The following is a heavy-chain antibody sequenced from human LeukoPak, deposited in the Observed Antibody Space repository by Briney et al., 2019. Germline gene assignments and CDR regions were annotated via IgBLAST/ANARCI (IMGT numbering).Heavy chain of an antibody. CDR3: AIETFDSSYNWFDP. CDR1: GGSISSSSYY. J-gene: IGHJ5*02. CDR2: IYYSGST. D-gene: IGHD3-9*01. V-gene: IGHV4-39*01. Sequence: PSETLSLTCTVSGGSISSSSYYWGWIRQPPGKGLEWIGSIYYSGSTYYNPSLKSRVTISVDTSKNQFSLKLSSVTAADTAVYYCAIETFDSSYNWFDPWGQGTLVTVSS.